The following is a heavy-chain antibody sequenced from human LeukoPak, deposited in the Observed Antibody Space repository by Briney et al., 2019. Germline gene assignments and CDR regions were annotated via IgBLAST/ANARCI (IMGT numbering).Heavy chain of an antibody. CDR3: AKGAYYDFWSARREYYFDY. Sequence: AGGSLRLSCSASGFIFSTYTMYWVRQAPGKGLEWVSAISGSGSSTYYADSVKGRFTISRDNSKNTLYLQMNSLRAEDTAVYYCAKGAYYDFWSARREYYFDYWGQGTLVTVSS. J-gene: IGHJ4*02. CDR1: GFIFSTYT. D-gene: IGHD3-3*01. V-gene: IGHV3-23*01. CDR2: ISGSGSST.